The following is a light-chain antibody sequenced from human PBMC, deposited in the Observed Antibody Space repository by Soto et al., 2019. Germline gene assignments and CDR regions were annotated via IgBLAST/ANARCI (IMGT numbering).Light chain of an antibody. CDR2: GAS. Sequence: EIVMTQSPATLSVSLGERATLSCRASQSVSSNFAWYQQKPGQAPRLLIYGASTRATGLPARFSGSGSGTEFILTISSLPYEDFAVYCYQQYNHFWTFGQGTKVEIK. V-gene: IGKV3-15*01. J-gene: IGKJ1*01. CDR3: QQYNHFWT. CDR1: QSVSSN.